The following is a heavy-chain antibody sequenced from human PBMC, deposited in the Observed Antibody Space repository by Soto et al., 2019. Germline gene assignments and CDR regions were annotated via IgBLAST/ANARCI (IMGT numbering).Heavy chain of an antibody. CDR2: INPSGGRI. CDR3: AREPIAVAGRDYYKGMDV. J-gene: IGHJ6*02. D-gene: IGHD6-19*01. CDR1: GYTFTSYY. Sequence: QVQLVQSGAEVKKPGASVKVSCKASGYTFTSYYMHWVRQAPGQGLEWMGVINPSGGRITYAQNFQGRVTMTRDTSTSTVDMELSSRRSEDTAVYYCAREPIAVAGRDYYKGMDVWGQGTTVTVSS. V-gene: IGHV1-46*01.